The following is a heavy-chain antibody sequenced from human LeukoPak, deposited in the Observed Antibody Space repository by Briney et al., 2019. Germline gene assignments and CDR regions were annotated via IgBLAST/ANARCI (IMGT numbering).Heavy chain of an antibody. V-gene: IGHV6-1*01. CDR2: IYYRSKWYS. CDR3: TGGGLVRGSLHWFDP. J-gene: IGHJ5*02. CDR1: GDSVSGGSAG. D-gene: IGHD3-10*01. Sequence: SQTLSLTCAISGDSVSGGSAGWNWIRQSPSRGLEWLVRIYYRSKWYSDYAISVKSRITINPDTSRNQFSLQLNSVTHDDTAVYYCTGGGLVRGSLHWFDPWGQGTLVTVSS.